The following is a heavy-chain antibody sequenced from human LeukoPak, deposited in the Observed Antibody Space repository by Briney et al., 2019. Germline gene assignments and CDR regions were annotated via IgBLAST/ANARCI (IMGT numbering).Heavy chain of an antibody. J-gene: IGHJ5*02. CDR3: ARHDYSNYANWFDP. D-gene: IGHD4-11*01. V-gene: IGHV4-39*01. CDR2: IYYSGST. Sequence: PSETLYLTCTVSGGSISSSSYYWGWIRQPPGTGLEWIGSIYYSGSTYYNPSLKSRVTISVDTSKNQFSLKLSSVTAADTAVYYCARHDYSNYANWFDPWGQGTLVTVSS. CDR1: GGSISSSSYY.